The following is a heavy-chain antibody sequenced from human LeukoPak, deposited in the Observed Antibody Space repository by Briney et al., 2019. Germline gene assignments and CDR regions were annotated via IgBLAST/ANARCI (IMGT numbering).Heavy chain of an antibody. CDR3: AKDSHLVSTTSQFGC. D-gene: IGHD5/OR15-5a*01. Sequence: GGSLRLSCAASGFTFSSYAMSWVRQAPGKGLEWVSVVSGSGGGTYYSDSVKGRFTISRDNSKNTLYLQMNSLRAEDTAVYYCAKDSHLVSTTSQFGCWGQGTLVTVSS. CDR1: GFTFSSYA. V-gene: IGHV3-23*01. J-gene: IGHJ4*02. CDR2: VSGSGGGT.